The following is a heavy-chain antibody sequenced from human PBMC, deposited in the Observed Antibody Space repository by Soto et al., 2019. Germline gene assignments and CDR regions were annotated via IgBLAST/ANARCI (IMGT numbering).Heavy chain of an antibody. CDR1: GGSISSGGYY. J-gene: IGHJ4*02. Sequence: QVQLQESGPGLVKPSQTLSLTCTVSGGSISSGGYYWSWIRQHPGKGLEWIGYIYYSGSTYYNPSLKSRVTRSVDTSKNQFSLKLSSVTAEDTAVYYCARDQVDTAMVKGGGYFDYWGQGTLVTVSS. D-gene: IGHD5-18*01. CDR2: IYYSGST. CDR3: ARDQVDTAMVKGGGYFDY. V-gene: IGHV4-31*03.